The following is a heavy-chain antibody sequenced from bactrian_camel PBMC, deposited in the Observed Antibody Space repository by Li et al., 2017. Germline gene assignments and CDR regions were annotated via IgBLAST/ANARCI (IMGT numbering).Heavy chain of an antibody. CDR2: IEGDGSGTT. Sequence: HVQLVESGGGSVQAGGSLKLSCVASKLYYDTFCLAWFRQAPGNMREGIARIEGDGSGTTTYADSVRGRFAISYDPDAKTLSLQMDSLKPDDSGVYYCATDDPRLIACGSSCRPYWGQGTQVTVS. CDR1: KLYYDTFC. D-gene: IGHD2*01. J-gene: IGHJ4*01. V-gene: IGHV3S26*01. CDR3: ATDDPRLIACGSSCRPY.